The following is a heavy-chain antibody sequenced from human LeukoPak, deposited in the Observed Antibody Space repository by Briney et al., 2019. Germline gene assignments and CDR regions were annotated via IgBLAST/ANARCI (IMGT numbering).Heavy chain of an antibody. J-gene: IGHJ6*03. CDR2: INPSGGST. CDR3: ARDLTIFGVEYYYMDV. Sequence: GASVKVSCKASGYTSTSYYMHWVRQAPGQGLEWMGIINPSGGSTSYAQKFQGRVTMTRDTSISTAYMELFRLRSDDTAVYYCARDLTIFGVEYYYMDVWGKGTTVTVSS. D-gene: IGHD3-3*01. CDR1: GYTSTSYY. V-gene: IGHV1-46*01.